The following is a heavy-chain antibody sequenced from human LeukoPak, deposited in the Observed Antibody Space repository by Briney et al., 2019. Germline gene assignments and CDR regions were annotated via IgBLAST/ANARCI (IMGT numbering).Heavy chain of an antibody. CDR2: VLPIFGIT. CDR3: ARDLLPMTKAGVVND. D-gene: IGHD3-3*01. J-gene: IGHJ4*02. CDR1: GGSFSSYG. Sequence: SGTVSCKASGGSFSSYGISWVRQAPGQGLEWMGGVLPIFGITNYAQRFQGRVTITADESRSTAYMELSSLTSDDTAVYYCARDLLPMTKAGVVNDWGQGSLVIVSA. V-gene: IGHV1-69*13.